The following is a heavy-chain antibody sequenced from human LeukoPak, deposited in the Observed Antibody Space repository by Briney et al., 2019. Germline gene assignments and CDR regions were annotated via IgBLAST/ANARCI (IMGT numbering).Heavy chain of an antibody. CDR3: ARDYYGSGSYHFDY. CDR1: GGSISSGSYY. CDR2: IYYSGST. D-gene: IGHD3-10*01. J-gene: IGHJ4*02. Sequence: SETLSLTCTVSGGSISSGSYYWSWIRQPAGKGLEWIGSIYYSGSTYYNPSLKSRVTISVDTSKNQFSLKLSSVTAADTAVYYCARDYYGSGSYHFDYWGQGTLVTVSS. V-gene: IGHV4-39*07.